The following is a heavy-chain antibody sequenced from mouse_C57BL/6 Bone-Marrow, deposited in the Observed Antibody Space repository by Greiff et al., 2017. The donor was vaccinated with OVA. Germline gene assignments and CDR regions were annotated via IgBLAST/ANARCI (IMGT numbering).Heavy chain of an antibody. V-gene: IGHV1-81*01. Sequence: VQLQQSGAELARPGASVKLSCKASGYTFTSYGISWVKQRTGQGLEWIGEIYPRSGYTYYNEKFKGKATLTADKSSSTAYMKLRSLTSEDSAVYFCARTRRGFAYWGQGTLVTVSA. CDR3: ARTRRGFAY. CDR2: IYPRSGYT. CDR1: GYTFTSYG. J-gene: IGHJ3*01.